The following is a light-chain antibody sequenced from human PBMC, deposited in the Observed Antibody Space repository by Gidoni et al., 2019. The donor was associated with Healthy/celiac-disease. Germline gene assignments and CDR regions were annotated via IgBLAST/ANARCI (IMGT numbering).Light chain of an antibody. CDR1: QSVLYSSNNKNY. J-gene: IGKJ4*01. CDR2: WAS. V-gene: IGKV4-1*01. CDR3: QQYYSTPPA. Sequence: DIVMTQSSDSLAVSLGERATINCKSSQSVLYSSNNKNYLAWYQQKPGQPPKLLIYWASTRESGVPDRFSGSGSGTDFTLTISSLQAEDVAVYYCQQYYSTPPAFGGXTKVEIK.